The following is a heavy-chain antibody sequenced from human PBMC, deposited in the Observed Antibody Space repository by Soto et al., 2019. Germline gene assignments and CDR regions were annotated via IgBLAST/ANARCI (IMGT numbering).Heavy chain of an antibody. J-gene: IGHJ6*02. CDR1: GLKFSDAW. D-gene: IGHD1-1*01. CDR2: IRNRGTT. Sequence: VESGGGLVKPGDSLRLSCVVSGLKFSDAWVSWVRQAPGKGLEWIGRIRNRGTTDYPAPVKGSFTISSDDSKNTLDLQLGSLTSEDTAIYFCPWNADVYDGMLVWGQGTTVIVSS. V-gene: IGHV3-15*01. CDR3: PWNADVYDGMLV.